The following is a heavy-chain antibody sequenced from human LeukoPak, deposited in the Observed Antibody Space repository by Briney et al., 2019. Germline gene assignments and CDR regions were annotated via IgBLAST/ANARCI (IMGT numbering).Heavy chain of an antibody. D-gene: IGHD3-10*01. V-gene: IGHV4-34*01. Sequence: SETLSLTCAVYGGSFSGYYWSWIRQPPGKGLEWIREINHSGSTNYNPSLKSRVTISVDTSKNQFSLKLSSVTAADTAVYYCARIDYYGSGSSPIWGQGTMVTVSS. CDR2: INHSGST. CDR3: ARIDYYGSGSSPI. CDR1: GGSFSGYY. J-gene: IGHJ3*02.